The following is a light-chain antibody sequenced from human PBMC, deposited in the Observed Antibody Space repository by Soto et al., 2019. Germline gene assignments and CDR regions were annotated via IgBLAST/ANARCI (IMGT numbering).Light chain of an antibody. J-gene: IGKJ1*01. CDR1: QSISSW. V-gene: IGKV1-5*03. CDR2: RAS. CDR3: KQYDRASWT. Sequence: DIQMTQSPSTLSASVGDRVIITCRASQSISSWLAWYQQKPGKAPDLLIYRASTLKTGIPSRFSGSGSGTEFTLTISNLQPDDFATYSCKQYDRASWTFGPGTKVEIK.